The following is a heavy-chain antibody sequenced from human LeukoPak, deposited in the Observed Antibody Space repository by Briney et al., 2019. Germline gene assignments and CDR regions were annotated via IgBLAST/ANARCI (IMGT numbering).Heavy chain of an antibody. CDR3: TRLYIYTADS. CDR2: IRSKAYGGTT. CDR1: GFTFGDYA. V-gene: IGHV3-49*04. Sequence: GGSLRLSCTTSGFTFGDYAMVWVRQAPGKGLEFVGFIRSKAYGGTTEYAASVKGRFNISRDDSRSIAYLQMNSLKTEDTAVYYCTRLYIYTADSWGQGTLVTVSS. D-gene: IGHD1-1*01. J-gene: IGHJ4*02.